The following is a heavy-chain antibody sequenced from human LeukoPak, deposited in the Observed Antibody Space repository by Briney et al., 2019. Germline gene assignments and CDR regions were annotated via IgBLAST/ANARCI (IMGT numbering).Heavy chain of an antibody. CDR3: ARTNIAARPVFAFDI. V-gene: IGHV4-4*07. Sequence: LETLSLTCTVSGGSISSYYWSWIRQPAGKGLEWIGRIYTSGSTNYNPSLKSRVTMSVDTSKNQFSLKLSSVTAADTAVYYCARTNIAARPVFAFDIWGQGTMVTVSS. CDR1: GGSISSYY. D-gene: IGHD6-6*01. CDR2: IYTSGST. J-gene: IGHJ3*02.